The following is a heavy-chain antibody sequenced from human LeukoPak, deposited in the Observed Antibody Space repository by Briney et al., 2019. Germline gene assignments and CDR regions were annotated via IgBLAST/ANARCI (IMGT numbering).Heavy chain of an antibody. V-gene: IGHV7-4-1*02. Sequence: GASVKVSCKASGYTFTSYAMNWVRQAPGQGLQWMGWINTNTGNPTYVQGFTGRLVFSLDTSVSTAYLQITSLKAEDTAVYYCARRDYGGNFDYWGQGTLVTVSS. CDR2: INTNTGNP. CDR3: ARRDYGGNFDY. CDR1: GYTFTSYA. J-gene: IGHJ4*02. D-gene: IGHD4-23*01.